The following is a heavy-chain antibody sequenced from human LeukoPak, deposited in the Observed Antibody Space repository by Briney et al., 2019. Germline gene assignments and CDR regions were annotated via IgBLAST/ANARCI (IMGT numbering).Heavy chain of an antibody. D-gene: IGHD3-10*01. CDR2: IYYSGST. V-gene: IGHV4-59*01. CDR1: GGSISSYY. Sequence: SETLSLTCTVSGGSISSYYWSWIRQPPGKGLEWIGYIYYSGSTNYNPSLKSRVAISVDTSKNQFSLKLSSVTAADTAVYYCARGFGHSQYYYYYYGMDVWGQGTTVTVSS. J-gene: IGHJ6*02. CDR3: ARGFGHSQYYYYYYGMDV.